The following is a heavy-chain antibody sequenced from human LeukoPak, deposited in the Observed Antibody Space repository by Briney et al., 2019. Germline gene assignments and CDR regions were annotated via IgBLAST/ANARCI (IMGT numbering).Heavy chain of an antibody. CDR2: ISRNSYNI. D-gene: IGHD3-9*01. J-gene: IGHJ4*02. Sequence: GRSLRLPCEASGFSFDDYAMHWVRQAPGKGLEWVAGISRNSYNIAYGDSVKGRFTISRDNAKKSLSLQMNSLGTEDTAFYYCAKSRDDGTGYYYDYWGQGVLVTVAS. CDR1: GFSFDDYA. V-gene: IGHV3-9*01. CDR3: AKSRDDGTGYYYDY.